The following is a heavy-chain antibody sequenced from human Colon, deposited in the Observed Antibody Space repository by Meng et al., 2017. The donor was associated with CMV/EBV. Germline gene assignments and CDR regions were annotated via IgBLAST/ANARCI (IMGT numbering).Heavy chain of an antibody. CDR1: GCSISSSSYY. J-gene: IGHJ4*02. CDR2: IYYSGST. V-gene: IGHV4-39*01. CDR3: ARHLRAAKQWLVQDY. D-gene: IGHD6-19*01. Sequence: GSLRLSCTVPGCSISSSSYYWCWIRQPPGKGLGRIGGIYYSGSTYYNPSLKSRLTISVDTSKNQFSLKLSSVTAADTAVYYCARHLRAAKQWLVQDYWGQGTLVTVSS.